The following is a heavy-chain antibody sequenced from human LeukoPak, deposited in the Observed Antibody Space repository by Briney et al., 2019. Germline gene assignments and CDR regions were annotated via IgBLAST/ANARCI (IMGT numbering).Heavy chain of an antibody. CDR1: EFTVSTNS. J-gene: IGHJ4*02. D-gene: IGHD4/OR15-4a*01. V-gene: IGHV3-53*01. CDR2: IYSDNT. Sequence: GGSLRLSCTVSEFTVSTNSMSWVRQAPGKGLEWVSFIYSDNTHYSDSVKGRFTISRDNSKNTLYLQMNSLRAEDTAVYYCARRAGAYSHPYDYWGQGTLVTVSS. CDR3: ARRAGAYSHPYDY.